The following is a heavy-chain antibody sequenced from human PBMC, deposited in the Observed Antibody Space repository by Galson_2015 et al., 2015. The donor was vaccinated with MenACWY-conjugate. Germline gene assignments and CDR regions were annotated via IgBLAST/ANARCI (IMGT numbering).Heavy chain of an antibody. J-gene: IGHJ6*02. CDR3: TRHPPGGRGMDV. CDR1: GYSFTTYW. V-gene: IGHV5-51*01. D-gene: IGHD1-26*01. CDR2: ISPGDSYT. Sequence: QSGAEVKKPGESLKISCKGSGYSFTTYWLGWVRQMPGKGLEWMGFISPGDSYTRYNPAFQGQVTISADKSISTAYLQWNSLQASDTAMYYCTRHPPGGRGMDVWGQGTTVTVSS.